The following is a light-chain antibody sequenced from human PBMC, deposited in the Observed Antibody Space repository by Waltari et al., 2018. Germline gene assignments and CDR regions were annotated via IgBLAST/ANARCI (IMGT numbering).Light chain of an antibody. CDR1: SSHIGSNY. Sequence: QSVLTQPPSASGTPGQRVTISCSGRSSHIGSNYVYWYQQVPGTAPKLLIYRNNQRPSGVPDRFSGSKSGTSASLAITGLRSDDEGDYYCAAWDDSLSGRVFGGGTKLTVL. V-gene: IGLV1-47*01. J-gene: IGLJ3*02. CDR3: AAWDDSLSGRV. CDR2: RNN.